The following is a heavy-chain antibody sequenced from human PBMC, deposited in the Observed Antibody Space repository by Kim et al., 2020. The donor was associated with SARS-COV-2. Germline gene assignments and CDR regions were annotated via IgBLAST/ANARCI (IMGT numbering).Heavy chain of an antibody. D-gene: IGHD3-22*01. CDR2: IYPGDSDT. J-gene: IGHJ3*02. CDR1: GYNFSNYW. CDR3: ARRAIYESSGYSPFDI. V-gene: IGHV5-51*01. Sequence: GESLKISCKVSGYNFSNYWIGWVRQMPGKGLEWMGIIYPGDSDTRYGPSFQGQVTISADKSINIAYLQWSSLKASDTAMYYCARRAIYESSGYSPFDIWG.